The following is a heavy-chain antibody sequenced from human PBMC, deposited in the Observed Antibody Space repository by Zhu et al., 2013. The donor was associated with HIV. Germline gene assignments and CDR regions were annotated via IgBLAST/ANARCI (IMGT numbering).Heavy chain of an antibody. J-gene: IGHJ3*02. Sequence: QVQLVQSGAEVKKPGASVKVSCKASGYTFTSYYMHWVRQAPGQGLEWMGIINPSGGSTSYAQKFQGRVTMTRDTSTSTVYMELSSLRSEDTAVYYCARGSRDGYNGGKIDAFDYLGPRDKWSPSLQ. V-gene: IGHV1-46*01. D-gene: IGHD5-12*01. CDR2: INPSGGST. CDR1: GYTFTSYY. CDR3: ARGSRDGYNGGKIDAFDY.